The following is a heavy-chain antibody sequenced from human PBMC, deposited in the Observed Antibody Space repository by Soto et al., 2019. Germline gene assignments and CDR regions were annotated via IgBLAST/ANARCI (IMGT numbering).Heavy chain of an antibody. CDR2: IYWDDDK. CDR3: AHIGIAAADTIDY. J-gene: IGHJ4*02. V-gene: IGHV2-5*02. CDR1: GLSLSSSEEG. D-gene: IGHD6-13*01. Sequence: SPATPMYQTQPLAKTCTSRGLSLSSSEEGVGWIRQPPGKALEWLALIYWDDDKRYSPSLKSRLTITKDTSKNQVVLTMTNMDPVDTATYYCAHIGIAAADTIDYWGQGTLVT.